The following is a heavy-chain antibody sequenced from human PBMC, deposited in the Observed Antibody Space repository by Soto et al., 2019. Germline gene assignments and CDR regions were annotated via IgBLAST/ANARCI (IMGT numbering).Heavy chain of an antibody. Sequence: GASVKVSCKASGGTFSSYAISWVRQAPGQGLEWMGGIIPIFGTANYAQKLQGRVTITADESRSTAYMELSSLRSEDTAVYYCARVSRYGRPYGMDVWGQGTTVTVSS. CDR1: GGTFSSYA. J-gene: IGHJ6*02. CDR3: ARVSRYGRPYGMDV. CDR2: IIPIFGTA. V-gene: IGHV1-69*13. D-gene: IGHD3-10*01.